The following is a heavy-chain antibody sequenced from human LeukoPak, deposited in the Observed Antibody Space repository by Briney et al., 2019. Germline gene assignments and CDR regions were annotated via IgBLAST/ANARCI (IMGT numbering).Heavy chain of an antibody. D-gene: IGHD3-16*01. CDR2: INHSGST. Sequence: NTSETLSLTCAVYAGSFSGYYWSWIRQPPGKGLEWIGEINHSGSTSYNASLKSRVTISVDTSKNQFSLKLSSVTAADTAVYYCAILAGQLAFDYWGQGTLVTVSP. CDR3: AILAGQLAFDY. J-gene: IGHJ4*02. CDR1: AGSFSGYY. V-gene: IGHV4-34*01.